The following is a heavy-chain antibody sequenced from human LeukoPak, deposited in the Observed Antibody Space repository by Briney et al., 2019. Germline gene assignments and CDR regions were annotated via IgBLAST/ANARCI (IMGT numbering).Heavy chain of an antibody. CDR1: GYTFTSYD. Sequence: ASVKVSCKASGYTFTSYDINWVRQATGQGLEWMGWINPHSGNTGLAQKFQGRVTMTRNTAISTAYMELSSLRSEDTAVYYCARHPSRDYGLDVWGQGTTVTVSS. CDR2: INPHSGNT. V-gene: IGHV1-8*01. CDR3: ARHPSRDYGLDV. D-gene: IGHD3-10*01. J-gene: IGHJ6*02.